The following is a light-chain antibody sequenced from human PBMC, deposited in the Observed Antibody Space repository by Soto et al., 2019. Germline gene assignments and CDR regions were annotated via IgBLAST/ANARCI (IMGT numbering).Light chain of an antibody. CDR3: QQYNSHSPWT. CDR2: MAS. J-gene: IGKJ1*01. CDR1: QSVSTW. V-gene: IGKV1-5*03. Sequence: DIQMTQSPSTLSASVGDRVTITCRASQSVSTWLAWYQQKPGKAPQVLISMASTLESGVPSRFSGSGSGTEFTLTISSLQHDDFATYYCQQYNSHSPWTFGQGTKVEIK.